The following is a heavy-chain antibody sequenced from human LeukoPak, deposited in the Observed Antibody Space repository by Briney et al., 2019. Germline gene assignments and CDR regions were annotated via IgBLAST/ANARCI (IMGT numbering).Heavy chain of an antibody. CDR3: ARDELLGFGGDAFDI. V-gene: IGHV3-21*04. D-gene: IGHD3-16*01. CDR2: ISSSSSYI. J-gene: IGHJ3*02. Sequence: GGSLRLSWAASGFTFSSHSMNWVRQAPGRGLEWVSSISSSSSYIYYADSVKGRFTISRDNAKNSLYLQMDNLRAEDTAVYYCARDELLGFGGDAFDIWGQGTMVTVSS. CDR1: GFTFSSHS.